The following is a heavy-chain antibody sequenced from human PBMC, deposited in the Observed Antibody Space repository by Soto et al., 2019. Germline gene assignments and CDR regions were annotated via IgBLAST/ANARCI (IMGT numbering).Heavy chain of an antibody. J-gene: IGHJ6*02. CDR1: GGSFSGYY. CDR2: INHSGST. Sequence: SETLSLTCAVYGGSFSGYYWSWIRQPPGKGLEWIGEINHSGSTNYNPSLKSRVTISVDTSKNQFSLKLSSVTAADTAVYYCARGSPLYYDFWSGYPQAYYYGMDVWGQGTTVTVSS. V-gene: IGHV4-34*01. CDR3: ARGSPLYYDFWSGYPQAYYYGMDV. D-gene: IGHD3-3*01.